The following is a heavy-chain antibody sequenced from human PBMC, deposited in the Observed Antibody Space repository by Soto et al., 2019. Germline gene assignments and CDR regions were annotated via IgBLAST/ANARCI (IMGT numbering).Heavy chain of an antibody. Sequence: EVQLLESGGDLVQPGGSLRLSCVASGITVITSAMSWVRETPGKGLECVSAISANSGYTDYAESVKGRFTVSRDNSKNTLYLKMNSLRAEDTAVYYCAKRSDYYDGNFDYWGQGLLVTVSS. J-gene: IGHJ4*02. CDR1: GITVITSA. D-gene: IGHD3-22*01. CDR3: AKRSDYYDGNFDY. CDR2: ISANSGYT. V-gene: IGHV3-23*01.